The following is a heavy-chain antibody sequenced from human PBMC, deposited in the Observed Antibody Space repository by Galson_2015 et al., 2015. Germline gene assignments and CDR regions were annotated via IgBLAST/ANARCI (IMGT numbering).Heavy chain of an antibody. Sequence: SLRLSCAASGFTFSSYGMHWVHQAPGKGLEWVAVIWYDGGKKYYGDSVKGRFTISRDNSKNTLYLQMNSLRAEDTAVYFCARDPTEGSFDGGYNYMDVWGKGTAVTVSS. D-gene: IGHD5-24*01. CDR2: IWYDGGKK. V-gene: IGHV3-33*01. CDR1: GFTFSSYG. CDR3: ARDPTEGSFDGGYNYMDV. J-gene: IGHJ6*03.